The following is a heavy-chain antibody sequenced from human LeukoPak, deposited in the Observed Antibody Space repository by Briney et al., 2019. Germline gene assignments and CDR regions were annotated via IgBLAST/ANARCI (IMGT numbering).Heavy chain of an antibody. CDR3: VRDWDSSSYSDY. CDR2: ISAYNGNT. D-gene: IGHD6-6*01. CDR1: GYIFSNYG. V-gene: IGHV1-18*01. J-gene: IGHJ4*02. Sequence: ASVKVSCKTSGYIFSNYGITWVRQAPGQGLEWMAWISAYNGNTDSIQKVQGRITMTTDTSTSTAYMELRSLKSDDTAVYYCVRDWDSSSYSDYWGQGTLVTVSS.